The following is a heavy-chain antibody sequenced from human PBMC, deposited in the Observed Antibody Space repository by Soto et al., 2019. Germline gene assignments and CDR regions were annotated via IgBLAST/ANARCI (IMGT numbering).Heavy chain of an antibody. J-gene: IGHJ6*02. CDR1: GGTFSSYA. V-gene: IGHV1-69*06. CDR2: IIPIFGTA. D-gene: IGHD2-2*01. CDR3: AREGFVVVPAAMDYYYYYGMDV. Sequence: ASVKVSCKASGGTFSSYAISWVRQAPGQGLEWMGGIIPIFGTANYAQKFQGRVTITADKSTSTAYMELSSLRSEDTAVYYCAREGFVVVPAAMDYYYYYGMDVWGQGTTVTVSS.